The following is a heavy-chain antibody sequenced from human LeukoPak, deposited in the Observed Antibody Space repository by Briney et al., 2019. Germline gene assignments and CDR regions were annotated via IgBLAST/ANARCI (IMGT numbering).Heavy chain of an antibody. CDR1: GGTFSSYA. CDR3: AREHGSGSYSLNNWFDP. Sequence: SVKVSCKASGGTFSSYAISWVRQAPGQGLEWMGGIIPIFGTANYAQKFQGRVTITADESTSTAYMELSSLRSEDTAVYYCAREHGSGSYSLNNWFDPWGQGTLVTVSS. CDR2: IIPIFGTA. D-gene: IGHD3-10*01. V-gene: IGHV1-69*01. J-gene: IGHJ5*02.